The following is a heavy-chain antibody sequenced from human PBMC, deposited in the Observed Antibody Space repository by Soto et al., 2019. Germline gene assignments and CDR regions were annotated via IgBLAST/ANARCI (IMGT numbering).Heavy chain of an antibody. CDR2: INPYNSNT. J-gene: IGHJ4*02. Sequence: QAQLVQSGAEVRKPGASVKVSCKASGFTFTNFGISWVRQAPGQGLEWMGWINPYNSNTRYTQKLQGRVTMTADTSTSTAYMELTSLSSDDTAMYYCARDQTYCSSPTCWDDYWGQGTLVTVSS. CDR1: GFTFTNFG. V-gene: IGHV1-18*04. D-gene: IGHD2-2*01. CDR3: ARDQTYCSSPTCWDDY.